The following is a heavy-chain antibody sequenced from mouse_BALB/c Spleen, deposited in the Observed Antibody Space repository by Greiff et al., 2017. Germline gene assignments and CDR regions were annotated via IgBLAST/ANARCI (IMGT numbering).Heavy chain of an antibody. CDR3: ARREGGYAWFAY. J-gene: IGHJ3*01. V-gene: IGHV5-12-2*01. D-gene: IGHD2-2*01. Sequence: EVKVEESGGGLVQPGGSLKLSCAASGFTFSSYTMSWVRQTPEKRLEWVAYISNGGGSTYYPDTVKGRFTISRDNAKNTLYLQMSSLKSEDTAMYYCARREGGYAWFAYWGQGTLVTVSA. CDR1: GFTFSSYT. CDR2: ISNGGGST.